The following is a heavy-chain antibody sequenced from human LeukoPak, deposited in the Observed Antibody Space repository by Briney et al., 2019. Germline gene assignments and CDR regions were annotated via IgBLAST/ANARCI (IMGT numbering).Heavy chain of an antibody. CDR3: ARDGHSNGLNWFDL. D-gene: IGHD6-25*01. J-gene: IGHJ5*02. Sequence: GGSLTLSCTVSGFPFSSYSMNWARQAPGKGLEWVSYMSSTRSTIYHAGSVKARFNISRNNAKNSLSVQMNGVTDEDTAVYHCARDGHSNGLNWFDLWGQGTLVTVSS. CDR2: MSSTRSTI. V-gene: IGHV3-48*02. CDR1: GFPFSSYS.